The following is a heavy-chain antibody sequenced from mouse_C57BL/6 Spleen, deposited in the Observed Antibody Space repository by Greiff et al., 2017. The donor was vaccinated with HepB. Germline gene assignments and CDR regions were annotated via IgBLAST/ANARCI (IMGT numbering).Heavy chain of an antibody. J-gene: IGHJ3*01. CDR2: IYPGSGST. V-gene: IGHV1-55*01. CDR1: GYTFTSYW. D-gene: IGHD1-1*01. Sequence: QVHVKQPGAELVKPGASVKMSCKASGYTFTSYWITWVKQRPGQGLEWIGDIYPGSGSTNYNEKFKSKATLTVDTSSSTAYMQLSSLTSEDSAVYYCARSSPFYYGSSPSWFAYWGQGTLVTVSA. CDR3: ARSSPFYYGSSPSWFAY.